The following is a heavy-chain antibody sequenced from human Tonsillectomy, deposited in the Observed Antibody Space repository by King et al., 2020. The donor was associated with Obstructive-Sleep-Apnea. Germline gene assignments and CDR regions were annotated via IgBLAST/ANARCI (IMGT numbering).Heavy chain of an antibody. CDR1: GFTFSNYA. J-gene: IGHJ4*02. CDR2: NNTRGTT. D-gene: IGHD5-12*01. CDR3: AKKGGCAAIYWIYS. Sequence: VQLVESGGGMVQPGGSLRLSCLASGFTFSNYAISWVRQAPGKGLEWVSANNTRGTTFYAGSVRGRFTISRENSKHTVNLKVNSLRAEDTALYNCAKKGGCAAIYWIYSWGQRTLVTAAS. V-gene: IGHV3-23*04.